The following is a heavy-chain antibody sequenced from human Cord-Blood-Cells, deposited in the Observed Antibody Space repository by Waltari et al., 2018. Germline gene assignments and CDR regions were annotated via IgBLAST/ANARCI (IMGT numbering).Heavy chain of an antibody. Sequence: GSTYYNPSLKSRVTISVDTSKNQFSLKLSSVTAADTAVYYCARVGLQQATLVTGDRKTYYFDYWGQGTLVTVSS. CDR2: GST. CDR3: ARVGLQQATLVTGDRKTYYFDY. J-gene: IGHJ4*02. V-gene: IGHV4-31*02. D-gene: IGHD7-27*01.